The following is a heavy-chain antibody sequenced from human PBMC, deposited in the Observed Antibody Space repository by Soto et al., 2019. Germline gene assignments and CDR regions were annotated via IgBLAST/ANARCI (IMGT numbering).Heavy chain of an antibody. Sequence: QVQLVQSGAEVKKPGASVKVSCKASGYTFTDYGVSWVRQAPGQGLEWMGWINTYNGKTNYAPKVQARVTMTTDTSTNTAYMELRSLKSDDTAVYFCARDQYAGGGDFWGQGTLVTVSS. D-gene: IGHD1-1*01. CDR1: GYTFTDYG. CDR3: ARDQYAGGGDF. V-gene: IGHV1-18*01. J-gene: IGHJ4*02. CDR2: INTYNGKT.